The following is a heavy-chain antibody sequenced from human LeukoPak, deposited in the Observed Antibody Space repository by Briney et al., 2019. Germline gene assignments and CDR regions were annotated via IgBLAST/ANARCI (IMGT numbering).Heavy chain of an antibody. Sequence: GGSLRLSCAASGFTFSSYGMHWVRQAPGKKPEWVANIKEDGSEKYYDDSVRGRFTISRDNAKNTLYLDMNSLRAEDTAVFYCATDQDHGYFRQWGQGTLLTVSS. CDR2: IKEDGSEK. CDR3: ATDQDHGYFRQ. J-gene: IGHJ1*01. D-gene: IGHD4-17*01. CDR1: GFTFSSYG. V-gene: IGHV3-7*01.